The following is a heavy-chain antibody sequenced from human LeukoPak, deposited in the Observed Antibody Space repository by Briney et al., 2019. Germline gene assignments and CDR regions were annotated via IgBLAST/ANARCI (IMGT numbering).Heavy chain of an antibody. CDR1: GFTFSNYE. D-gene: IGHD4-17*01. Sequence: PGGSLRLSCTASGFTFSNYEMNWVRQAPGEGLEWVSYVSRGGGTIYYADSVRGRFTISRDSAKKSLYLQMNSLRAQDTATYYCARGRVTGDYIRDFDYWGQGTLVTVFS. J-gene: IGHJ4*02. V-gene: IGHV3-48*03. CDR2: VSRGGGTI. CDR3: ARGRVTGDYIRDFDY.